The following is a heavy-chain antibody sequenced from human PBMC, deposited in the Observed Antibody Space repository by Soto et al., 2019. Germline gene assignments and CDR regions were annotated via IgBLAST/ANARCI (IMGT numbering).Heavy chain of an antibody. D-gene: IGHD6-19*01. V-gene: IGHV3-23*01. CDR2: INDNGENT. CDR1: GLTFRNYA. Sequence: EVQLLESGGGLMQRGGSLRLSCAASGLTFRNYAMSWVRQAPGKGLEWVSAINDNGENTFYVDSVKGRFTISRDNSKSTLFLQMNSLRDEDTAVYYCAKSGSGWWRGLDSWGHGTLVTVSS. J-gene: IGHJ5*01. CDR3: AKSGSGWWRGLDS.